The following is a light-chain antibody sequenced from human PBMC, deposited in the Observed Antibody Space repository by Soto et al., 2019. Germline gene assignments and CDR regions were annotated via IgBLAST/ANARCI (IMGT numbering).Light chain of an antibody. CDR2: GVF. J-gene: IGKJ2*01. CDR3: QHYDGSPRT. CDR1: QSVRSNY. V-gene: IGKV3-20*01. Sequence: ETVLTQSPGTVSLSPGERATLSCTTSQSVRSNYLAWYQQKPGQAPRPLIYGVFIRATGIPDRFSGSGSGTAFTLTISGLAPEDSAVYYCQHYDGSPRTFGQGTKLEI.